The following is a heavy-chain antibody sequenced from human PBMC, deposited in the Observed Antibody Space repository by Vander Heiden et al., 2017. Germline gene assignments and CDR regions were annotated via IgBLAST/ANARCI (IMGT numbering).Heavy chain of an antibody. Sequence: EVQLVESGGGLIQPGGSLRLSCAASGFTVSSNYMSWVRQAPGKGLEWVSVTYSGGSTYYADSVKGRFTISRDNSKNTLYLQMTSMRAEDTAVYYCAREDGDSDWFDPWGQVTLVTVST. CDR3: AREDGDSDWFDP. CDR2: TYSGGST. CDR1: GFTVSSNY. J-gene: IGHJ5*02. D-gene: IGHD4-17*01. V-gene: IGHV3-53*01.